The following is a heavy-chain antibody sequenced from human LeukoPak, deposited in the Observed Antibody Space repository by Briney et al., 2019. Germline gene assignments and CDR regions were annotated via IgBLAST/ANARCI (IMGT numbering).Heavy chain of an antibody. CDR2: ISSSGSTI. J-gene: IGHJ6*02. V-gene: IGHV3-48*03. D-gene: IGHD3-22*01. CDR3: ARSSYDTFGLYYYGMDV. CDR1: GFTFSSYE. Sequence: GGSLRLSCAASGFTFSSYEMNWVRQAPGKGLEWVSYISSSGSTIYYADSVKGRFTISRDNAKSSLYLQMNSLRAEDTAVYYCARSSYDTFGLYYYGMDVWGQGTLVTVSS.